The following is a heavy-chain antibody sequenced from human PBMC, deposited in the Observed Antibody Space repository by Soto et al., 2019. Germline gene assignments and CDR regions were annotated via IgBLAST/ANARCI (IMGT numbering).Heavy chain of an antibody. CDR3: ARDVRVGEPDYFDD. CDR2: IGADGTHK. D-gene: IGHD1-26*01. J-gene: IGHJ4*02. CDR1: GFIIPCCA. Sequence: QVRLVESGGGVVQPGRSLRLSCAASGFIIPCCAIHWIRQSPGKGLEWVAVIGADGTHKYYGDSVQGRFTISRDTSQNMVFLQMDSLTAEDTALYYCARDVRVGEPDYFDDWGQGTLVSDSS. V-gene: IGHV3-30*01.